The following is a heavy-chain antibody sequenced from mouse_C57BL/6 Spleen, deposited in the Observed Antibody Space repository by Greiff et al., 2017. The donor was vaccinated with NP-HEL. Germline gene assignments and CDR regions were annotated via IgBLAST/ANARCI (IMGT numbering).Heavy chain of an antibody. Sequence: QQSCKASGYTFTSYWMHWVKQRPGQGLEWIGEIDPSDSYTNYNQKFKGKSTLTVDKSSSTAYMQLSSLTSEDSAVYYCARRPPYGYYFDYWGQGTTLTVSS. V-gene: IGHV1-69*01. CDR1: GYTFTSYW. CDR3: ARRPPYGYYFDY. J-gene: IGHJ2*01. D-gene: IGHD2-2*01. CDR2: IDPSDSYT.